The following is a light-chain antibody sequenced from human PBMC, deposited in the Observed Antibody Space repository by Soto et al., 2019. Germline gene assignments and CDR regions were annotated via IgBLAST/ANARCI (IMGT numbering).Light chain of an antibody. V-gene: IGKV1-8*01. CDR2: AAS. J-gene: IGKJ4*01. CDR3: QQYYSYLLT. CDR1: QGISSY. Sequence: AIRMTQSPSSLSASTGDRVTITCRASQGISSYLAWYQQKPGKAPKLLIYAASTLQSGVPSRFSSSGSRTDFTLTISCLQSEDFATYYCQQYYSYLLTFGGGTKVEIK.